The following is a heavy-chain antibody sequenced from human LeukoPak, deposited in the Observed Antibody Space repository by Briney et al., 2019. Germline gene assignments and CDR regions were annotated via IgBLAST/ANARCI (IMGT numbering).Heavy chain of an antibody. CDR1: GGSISSSSYY. CDR2: IYYSGST. CDR3: ASLTLFGVVNGFDP. D-gene: IGHD3-3*01. J-gene: IGHJ5*02. Sequence: PSETLSLTCTVSGGSISSSSYYWGWIRQPPGKGLEWIGSIYYSGSTYYNPSLKSRVTISVDTSKNQFSLKLSSVTAADTAVYYCASLTLFGVVNGFDPWGQGTLVTVSS. V-gene: IGHV4-39*01.